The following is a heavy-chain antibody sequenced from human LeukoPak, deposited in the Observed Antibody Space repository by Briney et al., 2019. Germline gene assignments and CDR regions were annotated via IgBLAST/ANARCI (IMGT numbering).Heavy chain of an antibody. Sequence: GGSLRLSCAASGFTFSNAWMSWVRQAPGKGLEWVCRIKSKTDGGTTDYAAPVKGRFTIARDDSKNTLYLQMNSLKNEDTAVSYCTTGGYYDFWRGYYMIDYWGQGTLVTVSS. CDR2: IKSKTDGGTT. CDR1: GFTFSNAW. V-gene: IGHV3-15*01. J-gene: IGHJ4*02. CDR3: TTGGYYDFWRGYYMIDY. D-gene: IGHD3-3*01.